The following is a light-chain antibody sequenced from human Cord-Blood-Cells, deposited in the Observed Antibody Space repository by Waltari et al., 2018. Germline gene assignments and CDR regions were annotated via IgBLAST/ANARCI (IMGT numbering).Light chain of an antibody. J-gene: IGKJ1*01. V-gene: IGKV4-1*01. CDR3: QQYYSTPPT. Sequence: DIVMTQSTDSLAVSLGERATINCKSSQSVLYSSNNKNYLAWYQQKPGQPPKLLISWASTRESGVPDRFRGSGSGTDFTLTISSLQAEDVAVYYCQQYYSTPPTFGQGTKVEIK. CDR2: WAS. CDR1: QSVLYSSNNKNY.